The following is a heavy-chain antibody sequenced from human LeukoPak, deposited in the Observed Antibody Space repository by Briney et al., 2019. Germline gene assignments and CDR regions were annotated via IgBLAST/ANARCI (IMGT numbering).Heavy chain of an antibody. D-gene: IGHD1-26*01. CDR3: ARYSGTFSNSYFDC. CDR1: GFIVRSSY. Sequence: GGSLRLSCAASGFIVRSSYMSWVRQAPGKGLEWVSLIYSGRSTYYADSVKGRFIISRDNSKNTLYLQMNSLRAEDTAVYYCARYSGTFSNSYFDCWGQGTLVTVSS. V-gene: IGHV3-66*01. CDR2: IYSGRST. J-gene: IGHJ4*02.